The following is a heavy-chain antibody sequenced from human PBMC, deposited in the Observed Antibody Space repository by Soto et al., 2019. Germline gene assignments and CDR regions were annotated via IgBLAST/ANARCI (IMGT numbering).Heavy chain of an antibody. Sequence: EVQLVESGGGLVQPGKALRLSCAASGFTFSKYWMHWVRQAPGKGPVWVSYISSEGTTTDYADSVKGRFTISRDNAKNTLYLQMASLIVEDTAVYYWAIQHCTNDVCLEAAATVGGALAYWGPGAQVTVSS. CDR1: GFTFSKYW. J-gene: IGHJ4*02. CDR3: AIQHCTNDVCLEAAATVGGALAY. CDR2: ISSEGTTT. D-gene: IGHD2-8*01. V-gene: IGHV3-74*01.